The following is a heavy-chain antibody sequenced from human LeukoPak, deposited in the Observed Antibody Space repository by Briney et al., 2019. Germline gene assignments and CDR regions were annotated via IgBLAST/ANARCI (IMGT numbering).Heavy chain of an antibody. D-gene: IGHD3-10*01. V-gene: IGHV3-21*03. Sequence: GGALLHCCSASRLTSSSYRMTSVRRTPGKGLEWVSPINSSSSYIYYTYAEEGRFTISIHNAKNSLYLQMNSLRDDDIAVYDCARGRRFGDRTSIDYWGQGTLVTVSS. CDR2: INSSSSYI. J-gene: IGHJ4*02. CDR1: RLTSSSYR. CDR3: ARGRRFGDRTSIDY.